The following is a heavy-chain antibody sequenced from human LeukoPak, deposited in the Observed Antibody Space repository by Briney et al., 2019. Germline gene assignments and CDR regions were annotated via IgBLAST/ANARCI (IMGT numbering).Heavy chain of an antibody. CDR2: IYYSGST. V-gene: IGHV4-39*01. D-gene: IGHD7-27*01. Sequence: TSETLSLTCTVSGGSISSSSYYWGWIRQPPGKGLEWIGSIYYSGSTYYNPSLKSRVTISVDTSKNQFSLKLSSVTAADTAVYYCARQQIELGHYFDYWGQGTLVTVSS. J-gene: IGHJ4*02. CDR1: GGSISSSSYY. CDR3: ARQQIELGHYFDY.